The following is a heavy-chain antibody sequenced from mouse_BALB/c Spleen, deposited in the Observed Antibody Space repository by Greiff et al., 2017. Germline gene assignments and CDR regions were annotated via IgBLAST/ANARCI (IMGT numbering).Heavy chain of an antibody. V-gene: IGHV14-4*02. CDR3: ARSYYGNYDAMDY. D-gene: IGHD2-10*01. CDR2: IDPENGDT. J-gene: IGHJ4*01. CDR1: GFNIKDYY. Sequence: VQLQQSGAELVRSGASVKLSCTASGFNIKDYYMHWVKQRPEQGLEWIGWIDPENGDTEYAPKFQGKATITADTSSNTAYLQLSSLTSEDTAVYYCARSYYGNYDAMDYWGQGTSVTVSS.